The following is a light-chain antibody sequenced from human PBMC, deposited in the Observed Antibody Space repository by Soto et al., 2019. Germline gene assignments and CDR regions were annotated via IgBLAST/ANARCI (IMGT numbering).Light chain of an antibody. V-gene: IGKV1-17*01. J-gene: IGKJ1*01. Sequence: DIQMTQSPSSLSASVGDRVTITCRASQGVGNRLGWYQQKPGEAPKRLIYDVSSLQSGVPSRFSGSGSGTEFTLTINSLQPEDFATYYCLQHDVYPWTFGQGTKVEIK. CDR1: QGVGNR. CDR3: LQHDVYPWT. CDR2: DVS.